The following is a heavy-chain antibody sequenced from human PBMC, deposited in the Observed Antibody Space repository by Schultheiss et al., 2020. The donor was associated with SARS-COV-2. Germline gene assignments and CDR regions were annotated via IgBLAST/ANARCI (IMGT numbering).Heavy chain of an antibody. D-gene: IGHD3-3*01. CDR2: INHSGST. CDR1: GGSFSGYY. CDR3: ARAGTYYDFWSGYVTTYYYYYYMDV. Sequence: SETLSLTCAVYGGSFSGYYWSWIRQPPGKGLEWIGEINHSGSTNYNPSLKSRVTISVDTSKNQFSLKLSSVTAADTAVYYCARAGTYYDFWSGYVTTYYYYYYMDVWGKGTTVTVSS. J-gene: IGHJ6*03. V-gene: IGHV4-34*01.